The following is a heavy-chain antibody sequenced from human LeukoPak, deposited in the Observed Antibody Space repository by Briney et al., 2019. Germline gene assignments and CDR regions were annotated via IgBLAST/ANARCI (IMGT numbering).Heavy chain of an antibody. CDR2: ISSNGGST. CDR3: VKDRGIAAALYYFDY. Sequence: GGSLRLSCAASGFTFSDYRMHWVRQAPGKGLEYVSAISSNGGSTYYADSVKGRFTISRDNSKNTLYLQMSSLRAEDTAVYYCVKDRGIAAALYYFDYWGQGTLVTVSS. D-gene: IGHD6-13*01. J-gene: IGHJ4*02. CDR1: GFTFSDYR. V-gene: IGHV3-64D*09.